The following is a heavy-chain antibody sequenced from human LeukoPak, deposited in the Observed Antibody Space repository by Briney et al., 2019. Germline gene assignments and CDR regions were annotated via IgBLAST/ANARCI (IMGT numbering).Heavy chain of an antibody. CDR2: IKEDGTEE. J-gene: IGHJ6*02. D-gene: IGHD1-26*01. CDR1: GFTFSSSW. V-gene: IGHV3-7*05. CDR3: ARHRALGYGMDV. Sequence: GGSLRLSCAASGFTFSSSWMTWVPQAPGKGLEWLAHIKEDGTEEYYVDSVKGRFTISRDNAKNSLSLQMNSLRAEDTAVYYCARHRALGYGMDVWGQGTRVTVSS.